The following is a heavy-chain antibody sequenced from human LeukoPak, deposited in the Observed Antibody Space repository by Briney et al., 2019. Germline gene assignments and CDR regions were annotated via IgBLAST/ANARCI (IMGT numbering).Heavy chain of an antibody. CDR1: GFTFSDYT. D-gene: IGHD4-17*01. J-gene: IGHJ3*02. V-gene: IGHV3-21*01. CDR2: ISSGGTYK. Sequence: GGSLRLSCAASGFTFSDYTMNWVRQAPGKGLEWVSSISSGGTYKYYADSVKGRFTISRDNAQNSLYLQMNSLRAEDSSVYYCARPTTVTTVSADAFDIWGQGTMVTVSS. CDR3: ARPTTVTTVSADAFDI.